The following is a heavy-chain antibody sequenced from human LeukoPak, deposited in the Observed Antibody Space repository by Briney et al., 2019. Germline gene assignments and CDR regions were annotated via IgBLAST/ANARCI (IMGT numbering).Heavy chain of an antibody. CDR1: GYTFTGYY. CDR3: ARGIPVYGDYELYNWFDL. V-gene: IGHV1-2*02. Sequence: ASVKVSCKASGYTFTGYYMHWVRHAPGQGLEWMGWINPNSGGTNYAQKFQGRVTMTRDTSISTAYMELSRLRSDDTAVYCCARGIPVYGDYELYNWFDLWGQGTLVTVSS. D-gene: IGHD4-17*01. J-gene: IGHJ5*02. CDR2: INPNSGGT.